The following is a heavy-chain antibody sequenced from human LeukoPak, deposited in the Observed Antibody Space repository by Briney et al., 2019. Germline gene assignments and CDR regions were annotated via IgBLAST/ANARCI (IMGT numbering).Heavy chain of an antibody. D-gene: IGHD4-17*01. V-gene: IGHV4-4*09. Sequence: SETLSLTCTASGASISTYYWSWIRQPPGEGLEWIAYISPSGSAVYNPSLNSRLTVSVDKSKNKFSLKLNSVTAADTAVYYCARHLATTVTRGYSCHPMDVWGKGTTVSVSS. J-gene: IGHJ6*03. CDR3: ARHLATTVTRGYSCHPMDV. CDR1: GASISTYY. CDR2: ISPSGSA.